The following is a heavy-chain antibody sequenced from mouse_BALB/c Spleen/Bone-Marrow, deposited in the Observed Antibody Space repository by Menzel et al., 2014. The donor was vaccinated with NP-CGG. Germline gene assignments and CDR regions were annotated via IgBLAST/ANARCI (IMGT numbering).Heavy chain of an antibody. CDR1: GYSFTGYF. J-gene: IGHJ2*01. CDR2: INPYNGDT. D-gene: IGHD1-1*01. V-gene: IGHV1-20*02. CDR3: ARSCYYGSSYFDY. Sequence: EVQLQQSGPELVKPGASVKISCKASGYSFTGYFMNWVMQSHGKSLEWIGRINPYNGDTFYNQKFKGKATLTVDKSSSTAHMELRSLASEDSAVYYCARSCYYGSSYFDYWGQGTTLTVSS.